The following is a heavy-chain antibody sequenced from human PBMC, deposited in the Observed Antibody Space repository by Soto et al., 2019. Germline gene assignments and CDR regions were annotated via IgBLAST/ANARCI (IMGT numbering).Heavy chain of an antibody. CDR3: ARDFYGGYTYGPGDY. J-gene: IGHJ4*02. CDR2: IHGDGGKI. V-gene: IGHV3-7*01. CDR1: GFMFSAYW. D-gene: IGHD5-18*01. Sequence: GGSLRLSCAASGFMFSAYWMSWVRQAPGKGLEWVANIHGDGGKIYYVDSVKGRFTISRDNAKRSLYLQMNSLRAEDTAVYYCARDFYGGYTYGPGDYWGQGALVTVSS.